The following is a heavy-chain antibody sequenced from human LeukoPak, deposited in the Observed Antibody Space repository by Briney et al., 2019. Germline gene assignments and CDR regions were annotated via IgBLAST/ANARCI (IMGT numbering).Heavy chain of an antibody. D-gene: IGHD2-15*01. V-gene: IGHV4-30-4*01. J-gene: IGHJ6*02. Sequence: SETLSLTCTVSGGSISSGDCYWSWIRQPPGKGLEWIGYIYDSGSTYYNPSLKSRVTISVDTSKNQFSLKLSSVTAADTAGYYCARDRGYCSGGRCYYYGMDVWGQGTTVTVSS. CDR2: IYDSGST. CDR3: ARDRGYCSGGRCYYYGMDV. CDR1: GGSISSGDCY.